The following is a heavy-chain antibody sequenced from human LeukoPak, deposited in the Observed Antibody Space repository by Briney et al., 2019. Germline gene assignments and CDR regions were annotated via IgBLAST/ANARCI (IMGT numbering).Heavy chain of an antibody. D-gene: IGHD1-26*01. CDR3: SRELVAATKFAHRGMDA. J-gene: IGHJ6*02. V-gene: IGHV3-21*01. Sequence: GGSLRLSCAASGVTLSSHGMYWVSQALGKGLEWVSPINSRSSSIYYADSVRGRFTISRDNAKNTLYFQMNDLTVEDTGVYYCSRELVAATKFAHRGMDAWGQGTTVTVSS. CDR1: GVTLSSHG. CDR2: INSRSSSI.